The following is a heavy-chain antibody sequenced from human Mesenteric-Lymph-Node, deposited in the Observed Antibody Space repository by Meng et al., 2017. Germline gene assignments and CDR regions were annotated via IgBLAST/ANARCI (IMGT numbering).Heavy chain of an antibody. V-gene: IGHV4-39*01. J-gene: IGHJ4*02. D-gene: IGHD3-10*01. CDR2: IFYSGNT. Sequence: QLQLQESGPGLVKPSETLPLTCTVSVGSIRSSSYYWGWIRQPPGKGLEYIGSIFYSGNTYYNPSLKSRVTISIDTSENQFSLKLSSVTAADTAVYYCARRVFYGSANFDYWGQGTLVTVSS. CDR3: ARRVFYGSANFDY. CDR1: VGSIRSSSYY.